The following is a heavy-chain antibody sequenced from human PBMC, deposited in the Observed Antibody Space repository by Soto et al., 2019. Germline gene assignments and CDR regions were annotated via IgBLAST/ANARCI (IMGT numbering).Heavy chain of an antibody. CDR3: ARDIRGTRLLWFGDPNRHFDH. CDR2: ISSSSSYI. D-gene: IGHD3-10*01. Sequence: GGSLRLSCAASGFTFSSYSMNWVRQAPGKGLEWVSSISSSSSYIYYADSVKGRFTISRDNAKNSLYLQMNSLRAEDTAVYYCARDIRGTRLLWFGDPNRHFDHWGQGTLVTVSS. V-gene: IGHV3-21*01. J-gene: IGHJ4*02. CDR1: GFTFSSYS.